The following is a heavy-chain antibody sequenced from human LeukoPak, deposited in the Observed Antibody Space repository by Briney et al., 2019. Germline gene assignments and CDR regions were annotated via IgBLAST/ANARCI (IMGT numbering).Heavy chain of an antibody. J-gene: IGHJ5*02. CDR1: GGTFSSYA. CDR3: ARGPYSSSWYRSWFDP. CDR2: IIPIFGTA. V-gene: IGHV1-69*13. D-gene: IGHD6-13*01. Sequence: SVKVSXKASGGTFSSYAISWVRQAPGQGLEWMGGIIPIFGTANYAQKFQGRVTITADESTSTAYMELSSLRSEDTAVYYCARGPYSSSWYRSWFDPWGQGTLVTVSS.